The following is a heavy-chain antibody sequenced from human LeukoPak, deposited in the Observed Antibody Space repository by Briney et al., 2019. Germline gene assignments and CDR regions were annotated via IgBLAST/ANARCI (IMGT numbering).Heavy chain of an antibody. Sequence: GGSLRLSCAASGFTFSSYGMHWVRQAPGKGLEWVAVISYDGSNKYYADSVKGRFTISRDSSKNTLYLQMNSLRAEDTAVYYCARSPIAVVGQNTFDYWGQGTLVTVSS. D-gene: IGHD6-19*01. J-gene: IGHJ4*02. V-gene: IGHV3-30*03. CDR3: ARSPIAVVGQNTFDY. CDR2: ISYDGSNK. CDR1: GFTFSSYG.